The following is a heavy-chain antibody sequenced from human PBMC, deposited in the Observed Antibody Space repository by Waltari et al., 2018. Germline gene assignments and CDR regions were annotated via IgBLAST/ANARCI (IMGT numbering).Heavy chain of an antibody. CDR1: GFTFSSYA. D-gene: IGHD3-22*01. CDR3: AAADYYDSSGYHDY. J-gene: IGHJ4*02. CDR2: IYSGGST. V-gene: IGHV3-23*03. Sequence: EVQLLESGGGLVQPGGSLRLSCAASGFTFSSYAMSWVRQAPGKGLEWVSVIYSGGSTYYADSVKGRFTISRDNSKNTLYLQMNSLRAEDTAVYYCAAADYYDSSGYHDYWGQGTLVTVSS.